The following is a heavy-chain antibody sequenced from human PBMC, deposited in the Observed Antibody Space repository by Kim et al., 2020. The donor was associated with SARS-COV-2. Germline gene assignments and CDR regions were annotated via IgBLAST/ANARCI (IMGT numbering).Heavy chain of an antibody. V-gene: IGHV3-11*03. CDR3: ARRGYCSSTSSAENWFDP. Sequence: KGRFTLSRDNAKNSLYLQMNSLRAEDTAVYYCARRGYCSSTSSAENWFDPWGQGTLVTVSS. J-gene: IGHJ5*02. D-gene: IGHD2-2*01.